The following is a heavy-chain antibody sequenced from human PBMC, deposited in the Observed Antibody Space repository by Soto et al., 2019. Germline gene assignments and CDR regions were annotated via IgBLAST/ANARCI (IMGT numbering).Heavy chain of an antibody. CDR3: ARGAYRYFDY. J-gene: IGHJ4*02. CDR1: GFTFSGYA. Sequence: LRLSCVASGFTFSGYAMHWIRQAPGKAPEWVALISSDGSSTLYADSVRGRFTISRDNSRDTLYLQLNSLRPDDTAVFSCARGAYRYFDYWRQGTLVTVSS. CDR2: ISSDGSST. D-gene: IGHD4-4*01. V-gene: IGHV3-30-3*01.